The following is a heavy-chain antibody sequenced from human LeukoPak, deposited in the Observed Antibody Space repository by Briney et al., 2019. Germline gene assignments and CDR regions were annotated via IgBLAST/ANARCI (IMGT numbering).Heavy chain of an antibody. CDR3: ARAEVYYDFWSGYSAFDY. D-gene: IGHD3-3*01. J-gene: IGHJ4*02. CDR1: GFTFSSYA. V-gene: IGHV3-30-3*01. CDR2: ISYDGSNK. Sequence: HPGGSLRLSCAASGFTFSSYAMHWVRQAPGKGLEWVAVISYDGSNKYYADSVKGRFTISRDNSKNTLYLQMNSLRAEDTAVYYCARAEVYYDFWSGYSAFDYWGQGTLVTVSS.